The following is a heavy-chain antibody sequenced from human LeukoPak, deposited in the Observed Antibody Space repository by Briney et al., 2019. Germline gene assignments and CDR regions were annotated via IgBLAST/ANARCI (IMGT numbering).Heavy chain of an antibody. CDR2: IGQDGSDK. D-gene: IGHD3-3*01. V-gene: IGHV3-7*03. CDR1: GFTFSNSW. J-gene: IGHJ4*02. Sequence: GGSLRLSCDASGFTFSNSWMSWVRQAPGKGLEWVANIGQDGSDKYYVDSMKGRFTISRDNAKNSLYLQMNNLRAEDTAVYYCVTDFWSGSYWGQGTLVTVSS. CDR3: VTDFWSGSY.